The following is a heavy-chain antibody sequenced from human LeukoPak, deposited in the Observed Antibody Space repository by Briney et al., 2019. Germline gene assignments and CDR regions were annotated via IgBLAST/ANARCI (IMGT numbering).Heavy chain of an antibody. CDR2: VYTSGNT. CDR1: NSSLSSYY. Sequence: SETLSLTCTVSNSSLSSYYWSWIREPAGKGLEWIGHVYTSGNTNYNPSLKSRVIMSVDTSKSQFSLRLSSVTAADTAVYFCARESILAAGTATHYTYYYYMDVWGKGTTVTVSS. V-gene: IGHV4-4*07. D-gene: IGHD6-13*01. CDR3: ARESILAAGTATHYTYYYYMDV. J-gene: IGHJ6*03.